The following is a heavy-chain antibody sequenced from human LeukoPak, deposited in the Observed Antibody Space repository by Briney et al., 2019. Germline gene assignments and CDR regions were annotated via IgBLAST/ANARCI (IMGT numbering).Heavy chain of an antibody. D-gene: IGHD3-10*01. V-gene: IGHV3-30*02. CDR2: IRYDGSNK. J-gene: IGHJ4*02. CDR1: GFTFSSYG. Sequence: PGGSLRLSCAASGFTFSSYGMHWVRQAPGKGLEWVAFIRYDGSNKYYADSVKGRFTISRDNSKNTLYLQMNSLRAEDTAVYYCAKDGRGITMVRGVPTPDYWGQGTLVTVSS. CDR3: AKDGRGITMVRGVPTPDY.